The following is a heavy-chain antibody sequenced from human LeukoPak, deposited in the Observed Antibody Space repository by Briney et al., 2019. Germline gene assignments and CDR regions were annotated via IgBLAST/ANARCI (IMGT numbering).Heavy chain of an antibody. J-gene: IGHJ4*02. Sequence: GGSLRLSCAVSGFTFSSFAMHWVRQAPGKGLEWVAVISYDGSNKYYADSVKGRFTISRDNSKNTLYLQMNSLRAEDTAVYYCASFSGWYDYWGQGTLVTVSS. CDR3: ASFSGWYDY. V-gene: IGHV3-30-3*01. D-gene: IGHD6-19*01. CDR2: ISYDGSNK. CDR1: GFTFSSFA.